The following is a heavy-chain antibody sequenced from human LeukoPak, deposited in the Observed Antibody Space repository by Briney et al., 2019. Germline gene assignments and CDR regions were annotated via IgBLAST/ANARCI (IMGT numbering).Heavy chain of an antibody. Sequence: ASVKVSCKASGYTFTSYGISWVRQAPGQGLEWMGRINPNSGGTNYAQKFQGRVTMTRDTSISTAYMELSRLRSDDTAVYYCLASITMVRGAMIDYWGQGTLVTVSS. CDR3: LASITMVRGAMIDY. J-gene: IGHJ4*02. CDR1: GYTFTSYG. V-gene: IGHV1-2*06. CDR2: INPNSGGT. D-gene: IGHD3-10*01.